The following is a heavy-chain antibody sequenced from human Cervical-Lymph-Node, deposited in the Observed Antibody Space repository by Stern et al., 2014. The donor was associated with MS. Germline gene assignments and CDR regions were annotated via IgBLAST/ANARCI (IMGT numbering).Heavy chain of an antibody. V-gene: IGHV1-69*01. CDR2: IALIFETT. D-gene: IGHD3-22*01. J-gene: IGHJ6*02. CDR1: GGTFSTYV. CDR3: ARLDTSGYFYYDMDV. Sequence: QVQLVQSGAEVKKPGSSVKVSCKASGGTFSTYVINWVRQAPGQGLEWMGVIALIFETTNYAQKFQGRVTITADESTSTVYMELSSLRSEDTAVYYCARLDTSGYFYYDMDVWGQGTTVTVSS.